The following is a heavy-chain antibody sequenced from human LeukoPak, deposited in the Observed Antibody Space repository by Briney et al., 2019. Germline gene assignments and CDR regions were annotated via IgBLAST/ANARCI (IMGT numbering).Heavy chain of an antibody. V-gene: IGHV4-34*01. CDR1: GGSFSGYY. CDR3: ARVAGSILSRRYFYYFDY. J-gene: IGHJ4*02. D-gene: IGHD6-13*01. Sequence: SETLSLTCAVYGGSFSGYYWSWIRQPPGKGLEWIGEINHSGSTNYNPSLKSRVTISVDTSKNQFSLKLSSVTAADTAVYYCARVAGSILSRRYFYYFDYWGQGTLVTVSS. CDR2: INHSGST.